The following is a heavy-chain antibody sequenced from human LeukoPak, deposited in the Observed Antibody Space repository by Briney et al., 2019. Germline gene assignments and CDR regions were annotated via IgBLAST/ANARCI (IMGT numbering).Heavy chain of an antibody. J-gene: IGHJ4*02. CDR3: ARDVGGSLDY. V-gene: IGHV3-7*01. CDR1: GFTFSTYW. D-gene: IGHD1-26*01. CDR2: IKEDESAK. Sequence: GGSLRLSCAASGFTFSTYWMAWVRQAPGKGLEWVANIKEDESAKHQADSVKDRFTISRDNAQNSVYLQMSSLRGEDTAVYYCARDVGGSLDYWGQGTLVTVSS.